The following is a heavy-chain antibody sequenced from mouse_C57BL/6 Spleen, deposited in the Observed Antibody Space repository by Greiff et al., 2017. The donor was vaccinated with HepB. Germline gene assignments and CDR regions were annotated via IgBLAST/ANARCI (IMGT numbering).Heavy chain of an antibody. CDR3: ARRYGSSPYAMDY. J-gene: IGHJ4*01. V-gene: IGHV5-15*01. CDR1: GFTFSDYG. CDR2: ISNLAYSI. D-gene: IGHD1-1*01. Sequence: EVKLMESGGGLVQPGGSLKLSCAASGFTFSDYGMAWVRQAPRKGPEWVAFISNLAYSIYYADTVTGRFTISRENAKNTLYLEMSSLRSEDTAMYYCARRYGSSPYAMDYWGQGTSVTVSS.